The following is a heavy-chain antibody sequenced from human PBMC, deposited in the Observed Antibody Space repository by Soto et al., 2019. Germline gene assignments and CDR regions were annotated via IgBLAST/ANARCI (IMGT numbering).Heavy chain of an antibody. D-gene: IGHD3-16*02. J-gene: IGHJ6*02. CDR3: ARDYVWGSYRYGMDV. CDR2: ISYDGSNK. V-gene: IGHV3-30-3*01. CDR1: GFTFSSYA. Sequence: PGGSLRLSCAASGFTFSSYAMHWVRQAPGKGLEWVAVISYDGSNKYYADSVKGRFTISRDNSKNTLYQQMNSLRAEDTAVYYCARDYVWGSYRYGMDVWGQGTTVTVSS.